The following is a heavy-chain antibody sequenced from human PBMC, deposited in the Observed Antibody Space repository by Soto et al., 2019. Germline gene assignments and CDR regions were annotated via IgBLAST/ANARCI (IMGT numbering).Heavy chain of an antibody. CDR2: INHSGST. J-gene: IGHJ6*03. Sequence: QVQLQQWGAGLLKPSETLSLTCAVYGGSFSGYYWSWIRQPPGKGLEWIGEINHSGSTNYNPSLKSRVTLSVDPSKNQFSLKLSSVTAADTAVYYCARGLYCSSTSCYYYYYYMDVWGKGTTVTVSS. CDR1: GGSFSGYY. V-gene: IGHV4-34*01. D-gene: IGHD2-2*01. CDR3: ARGLYCSSTSCYYYYYYMDV.